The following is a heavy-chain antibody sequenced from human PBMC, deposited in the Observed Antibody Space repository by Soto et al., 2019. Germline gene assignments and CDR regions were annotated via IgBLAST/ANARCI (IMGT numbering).Heavy chain of an antibody. D-gene: IGHD3-9*01. CDR3: ARGMVYYDILTGYPYFDY. J-gene: IGHJ4*02. Sequence: SETLSLTCTVSGVSVSSGSYYWSWIRQPPGKGLEWIGYIYYSGSTNYNPSLKSRVTISVDTSKNQFSLKLSSVTAADTAVYYCARGMVYYDILTGYPYFDYWGQGTLVTVSS. V-gene: IGHV4-61*01. CDR1: GVSVSSGSYY. CDR2: IYYSGST.